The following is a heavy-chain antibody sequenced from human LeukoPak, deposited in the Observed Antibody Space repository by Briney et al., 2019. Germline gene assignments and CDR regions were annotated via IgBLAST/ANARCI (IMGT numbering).Heavy chain of an antibody. CDR1: GFTFDDYG. CDR3: VAGDWGARDSFDL. V-gene: IGHV3-20*04. Sequence: GGSLRLSCAASGFTFDDYGMTWVRQTPGKGLEWVSTINWNGGSTAYADSVKGRFTISRDNAKNSFFLQMSSLRAEDTSVYYCVAGDWGARDSFDLWGRGTMVTVSS. CDR2: INWNGGST. J-gene: IGHJ3*01. D-gene: IGHD2-21*02.